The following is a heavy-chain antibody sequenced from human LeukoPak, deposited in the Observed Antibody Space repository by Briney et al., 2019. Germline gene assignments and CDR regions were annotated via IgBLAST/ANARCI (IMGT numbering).Heavy chain of an antibody. Sequence: SETLSLTCTVSGYSISSGYYWGWIRQPPGKGLEWIGSIYHSGSTYYNPSLKSRVTISVDTSKNQFSLKLSSVTAADTAVYYCARDQYNSGSFDYWGQGTLVTVSS. CDR2: IYHSGST. CDR1: GYSISSGYY. CDR3: ARDQYNSGSFDY. V-gene: IGHV4-38-2*02. D-gene: IGHD6-19*01. J-gene: IGHJ4*02.